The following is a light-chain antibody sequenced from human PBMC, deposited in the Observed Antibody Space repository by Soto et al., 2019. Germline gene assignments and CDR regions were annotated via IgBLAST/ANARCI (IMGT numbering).Light chain of an antibody. CDR2: DTS. Sequence: EVVMTQSPDTLSVSPGDGATLSCRASQNVHSDLAWYQQKPGHAPRLVIYDTSTRTTDIPVRFTGGGSWTEFTLTIRSLKSEDFAVYYCQQYNNWPLTFGGGTKVEIK. J-gene: IGKJ4*01. CDR1: QNVHSD. V-gene: IGKV3-15*01. CDR3: QQYNNWPLT.